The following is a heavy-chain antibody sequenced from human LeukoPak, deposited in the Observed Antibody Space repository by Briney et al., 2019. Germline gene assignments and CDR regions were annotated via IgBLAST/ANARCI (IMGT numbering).Heavy chain of an antibody. Sequence: GASVNVSCKTSGYTFTSYGISWVRQAPGQGLEWMGWISGNNGNTNYGWSSGNNGNTNYAQKLQGRVTMTTDTPTSTAYLELRSLRSDDTAVYYCARERLSGYSYGSELDYWGQGTLVTVSS. CDR3: ARERLSGYSYGSELDY. CDR2: ISGNNGNTNYGWSSGNNGNT. D-gene: IGHD5-18*01. J-gene: IGHJ4*02. CDR1: GYTFTSYG. V-gene: IGHV1-18*04.